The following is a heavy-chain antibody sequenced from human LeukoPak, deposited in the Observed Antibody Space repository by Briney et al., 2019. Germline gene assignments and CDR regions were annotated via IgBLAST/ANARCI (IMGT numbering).Heavy chain of an antibody. CDR1: GFTFSSYG. J-gene: IGHJ4*02. D-gene: IGHD6-13*01. CDR2: IGYDGRNK. CDR3: AKDPIKQVWQQLPLDY. V-gene: IGHV3-30*02. Sequence: GGSLRLSCAASGFTFSSYGIHWVRQAPGKGLEWVTFIGYDGRNKYYADSVKGRFTISRDNSKNMLYLQMNSLRAEDTAVYYCAKDPIKQVWQQLPLDYWGQGTLVTVSS.